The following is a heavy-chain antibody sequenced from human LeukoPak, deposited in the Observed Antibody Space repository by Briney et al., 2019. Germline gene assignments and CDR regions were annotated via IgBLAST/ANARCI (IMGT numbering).Heavy chain of an antibody. J-gene: IGHJ3*02. D-gene: IGHD3-22*01. CDR3: ARPLRITMIVVDDAFDI. Sequence: GASVKVSCKASGGTFSSYAISWVRQAPGQGLEWMGGIIPIFGTANYAQKFQGRVTMTRNTSISTAYMELSSLRSEDTAVYYCARPLRITMIVVDDAFDIWGQGTMVTVSS. CDR1: GGTFSSYA. CDR2: IIPIFGTA. V-gene: IGHV1-69*05.